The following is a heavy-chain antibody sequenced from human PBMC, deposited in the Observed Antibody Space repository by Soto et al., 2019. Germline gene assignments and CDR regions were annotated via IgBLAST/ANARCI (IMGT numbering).Heavy chain of an antibody. Sequence: SVKVSCKASGGTFSNYGISWVRQAPGQGLEWMGGIIPISGTARYAQKFQGRVTITADKSTSTAYMEVNSLRSDDTAVYYCARDQRPPYSGGNCYSQLHWYFDLWGRGTLVTVSS. V-gene: IGHV1-69*06. CDR2: IIPISGTA. CDR1: GGTFSNYG. J-gene: IGHJ2*01. D-gene: IGHD2-21*02. CDR3: ARDQRPPYSGGNCYSQLHWYFDL.